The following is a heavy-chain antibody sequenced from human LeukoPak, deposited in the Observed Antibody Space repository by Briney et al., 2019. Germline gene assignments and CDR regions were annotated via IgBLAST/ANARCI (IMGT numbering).Heavy chain of an antibody. Sequence: SETLSLTCTVSGGSINSSNYYWGWIRQPPGKGLEWIGNIYYSGTTYYNPSLSSRVTISVETSKNQFSLKLSSVTAADTAVYFCARVDWLNWYFGLWGRGSLVTVSS. J-gene: IGHJ2*01. D-gene: IGHD3-9*01. CDR3: ARVDWLNWYFGL. CDR1: GGSINSSNYY. V-gene: IGHV4-39*01. CDR2: IYYSGTT.